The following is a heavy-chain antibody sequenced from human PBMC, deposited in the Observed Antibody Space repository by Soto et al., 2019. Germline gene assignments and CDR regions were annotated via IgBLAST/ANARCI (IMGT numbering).Heavy chain of an antibody. CDR1: GFTFSSYA. V-gene: IGHV3-30-3*01. CDR2: ISYDGSNK. CDR3: AILLWFGESSMDV. Sequence: QVQLVESGGGVVQPGRSLRLSCAASGFTFSSYAMHWVRQAPGKGLEWVAVISYDGSNKYYADSVKGRFTISRDNSKNTLYLQMNSLRAEDTAVYYCAILLWFGESSMDVWGQGTTVTVSS. J-gene: IGHJ6*02. D-gene: IGHD3-10*01.